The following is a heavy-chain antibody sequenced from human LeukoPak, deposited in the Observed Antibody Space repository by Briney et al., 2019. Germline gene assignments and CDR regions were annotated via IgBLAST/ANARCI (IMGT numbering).Heavy chain of an antibody. CDR2: INHSGST. V-gene: IGHV4-34*01. J-gene: IGHJ4*02. Sequence: PSETLSLTCAVYGGSFSGYYWTWIRQSPEKGLEWIGEINHSGSTSYNPSLKSQVTISVDTSKNQFSLKLTSVTAADTAVYYCARSPLLTHRRYFDFWGQGTLVTVSS. D-gene: IGHD3-9*01. CDR3: ARSPLLTHRRYFDF. CDR1: GGSFSGYY.